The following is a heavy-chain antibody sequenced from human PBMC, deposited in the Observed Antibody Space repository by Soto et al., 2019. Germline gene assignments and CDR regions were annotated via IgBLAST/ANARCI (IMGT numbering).Heavy chain of an antibody. J-gene: IGHJ3*02. Sequence: GGSLRLSCAASGFTFSSYAMSWVRQAPGKGLEWVSAISGSGGSTYYADSVKGRFTISRDNSKNTLYLQMNSLRAEDTAVYYCAKDPGGIVATANDAFDIWGQGTMVTVSS. V-gene: IGHV3-23*01. CDR1: GFTFSSYA. CDR3: AKDPGGIVATANDAFDI. D-gene: IGHD5-12*01. CDR2: ISGSGGST.